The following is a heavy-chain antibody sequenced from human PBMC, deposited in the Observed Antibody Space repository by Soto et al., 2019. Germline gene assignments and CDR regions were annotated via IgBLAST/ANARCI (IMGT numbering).Heavy chain of an antibody. J-gene: IGHJ6*03. Sequence: SQTLSLTCAISGDSVSSNSSAWNWIRQSPSRGLEWLGRTYYRSRWYNDYAVSVKSRITINPDTSKNQFSLQLTSVTPEDTAVYYCAGTTSHYWYYMDVWGKGTTVTVSS. V-gene: IGHV6-1*01. CDR1: GDSVSSNSSA. CDR3: AGTTSHYWYYMDV. CDR2: TYYRSRWYN. D-gene: IGHD1-7*01.